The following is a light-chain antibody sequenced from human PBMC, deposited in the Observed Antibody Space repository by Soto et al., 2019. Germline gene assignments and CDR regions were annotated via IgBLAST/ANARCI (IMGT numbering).Light chain of an antibody. Sequence: DIQMSQSPSTLSASVGDRVTITCRASQSISNWLAWYQQKPGKAPKFLIYKASNLESWVPSRFSGSGSGTEFTLTISSLQPDDFATYYCLQYNTYTFGQGTKLEIK. J-gene: IGKJ2*01. CDR1: QSISNW. CDR3: LQYNTYT. CDR2: KAS. V-gene: IGKV1-5*03.